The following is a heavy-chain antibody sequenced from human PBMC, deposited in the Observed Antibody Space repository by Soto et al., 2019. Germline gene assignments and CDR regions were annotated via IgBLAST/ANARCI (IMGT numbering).Heavy chain of an antibody. CDR1: GGSISSGGYY. D-gene: IGHD2-2*02. CDR2: IYYSGST. Sequence: QVQLQESGPGLVKPSQTLSLTCTVSGGSISSGGYYWSWIRQHPGKGLEWIGYIYYSGSTYYNPSRNSRVTISADTSKNQFSRKLSSVTAADTAVYYCARDRGWYCSSTSCYKRGYYYYGMDVWGQGTTVTVSS. J-gene: IGHJ6*02. CDR3: ARDRGWYCSSTSCYKRGYYYYGMDV. V-gene: IGHV4-31*03.